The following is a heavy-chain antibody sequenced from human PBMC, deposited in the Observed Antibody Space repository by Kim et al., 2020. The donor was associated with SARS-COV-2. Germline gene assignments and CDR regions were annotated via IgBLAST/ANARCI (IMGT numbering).Heavy chain of an antibody. Sequence: YADSVKGRFTISRDNSKNTLYLQMNSLRAEDTAVYYCARDAVVTAIPFDYWGQGTLVTVSS. J-gene: IGHJ4*02. CDR3: ARDAVVTAIPFDY. V-gene: IGHV3-33*01. D-gene: IGHD2-21*02.